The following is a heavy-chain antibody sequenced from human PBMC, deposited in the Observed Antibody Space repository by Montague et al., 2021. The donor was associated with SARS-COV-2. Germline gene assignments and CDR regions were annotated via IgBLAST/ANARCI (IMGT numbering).Heavy chain of an antibody. Sequence: SLRLSCAASGFTVSSNYMSWVRQAPGKGLEWVSVIYSGGSTYYAASVKGRFTISRHNSKNTLYLQMNSLRAEDTAVYYCARDLTYGSGRSYYYYGMDVWGQGTTVTVSS. CDR1: GFTVSSNY. V-gene: IGHV3-53*04. CDR3: ARDLTYGSGRSYYYYGMDV. J-gene: IGHJ6*02. CDR2: IYSGGST. D-gene: IGHD3-10*01.